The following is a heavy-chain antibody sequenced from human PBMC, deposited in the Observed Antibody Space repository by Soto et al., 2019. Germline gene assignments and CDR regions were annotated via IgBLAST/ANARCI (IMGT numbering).Heavy chain of an antibody. CDR3: AGVTGNWEYCDD. D-gene: IGHD1-26*01. CDR1: GFNFNGDN. Sequence: PGGSLRLGCTASGFNFNGDNMIWVHQAPGKGRGSVSYISSSSGTIFYADSVKGRFTISRENSKNTLYLQMNSLRAEDTAVYYCAGVTGNWEYCDDSDQGT. CDR2: ISSSSGTI. V-gene: IGHV3-48*01. J-gene: IGHJ4*02.